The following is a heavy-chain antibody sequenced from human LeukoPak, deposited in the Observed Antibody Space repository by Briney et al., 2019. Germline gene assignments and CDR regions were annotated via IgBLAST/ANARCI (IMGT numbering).Heavy chain of an antibody. V-gene: IGHV1-8*03. CDR3: ARGLKYYDFWSGYYWFDY. D-gene: IGHD3-3*01. CDR2: MNPNSGNT. CDR1: GYTFTSYD. Sequence: ASVKVSCKASGYTFTSYDINWVRQATGQGLEWMGWMNPNSGNTGYAQKFQGRVTITRNTSIGTAYMELSSLRSEDTAVYYCARGLKYYDFWSGYYWFDYWGQGTLVTVSS. J-gene: IGHJ4*02.